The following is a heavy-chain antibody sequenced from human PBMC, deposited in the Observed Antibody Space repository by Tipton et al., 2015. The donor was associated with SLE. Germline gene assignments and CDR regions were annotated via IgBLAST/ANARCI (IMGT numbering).Heavy chain of an antibody. Sequence: TLSLTCAVYGGSFSGYYWSWIRQPPGKGLEWIGEINHSGSTNYNPSLKSRVTISVDTSKNQFSWKLSCVTAADTAVYYCAREGLVVPNYFDYWGQGTLVTVSS. CDR3: AREGLVVPNYFDY. CDR2: INHSGST. D-gene: IGHD2-8*02. V-gene: IGHV4-34*01. J-gene: IGHJ4*02. CDR1: GGSFSGYY.